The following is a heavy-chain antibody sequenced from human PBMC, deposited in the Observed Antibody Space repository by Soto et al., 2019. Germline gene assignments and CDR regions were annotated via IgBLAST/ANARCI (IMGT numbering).Heavy chain of an antibody. CDR2: MNPNSGNT. V-gene: IGHV1-8*01. CDR3: ARLKQDYAVA. CDR1: GYTFTSYD. Sequence: QVQLVQSGAEVKKPGASVKVSCKASGYTFTSYDINWVRLATGQGLEWMGWMNPNSGNTAYAQKFQGRVTMTRNTSISTAYMELSRLRSADTAVYYCARLKQDYAVAWGQGTLITVSS. D-gene: IGHD3-16*01. J-gene: IGHJ5*02.